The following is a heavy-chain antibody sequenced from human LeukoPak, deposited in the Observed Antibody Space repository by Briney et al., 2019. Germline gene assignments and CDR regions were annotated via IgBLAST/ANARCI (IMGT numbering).Heavy chain of an antibody. CDR1: GFSFSSYA. V-gene: IGHV3-23*01. J-gene: IGHJ4*02. D-gene: IGHD5-18*01. Sequence: GGSLRLSCAASGFSFSSYAMSWVRQAPGKGLEWVSGISDSGGSTYYADSVKGRFTISRDNSKNTLYLQMNSLRAEDTAVYYCAKEPYSYGNHFDYWGQGTLVTVSS. CDR2: ISDSGGST. CDR3: AKEPYSYGNHFDY.